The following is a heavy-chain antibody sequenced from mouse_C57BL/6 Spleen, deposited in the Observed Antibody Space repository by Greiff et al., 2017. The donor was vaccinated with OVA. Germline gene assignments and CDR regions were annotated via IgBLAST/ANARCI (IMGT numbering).Heavy chain of an antibody. D-gene: IGHD2-5*01. CDR2: INPNNGGT. J-gene: IGHJ4*01. CDR1: GYTFTDYY. V-gene: IGHV1-26*01. Sequence: VQLKQSGPELVKPGASVKISCKASGYTFTDYYMNWVKQSHGKSLEWIGDINPNNGGTSYNQKFKGKATLTVDKSSSTAYMELRSLTSEDSAVYYCARSHYSNFYAMDYWGQGTSVTVSS. CDR3: ARSHYSNFYAMDY.